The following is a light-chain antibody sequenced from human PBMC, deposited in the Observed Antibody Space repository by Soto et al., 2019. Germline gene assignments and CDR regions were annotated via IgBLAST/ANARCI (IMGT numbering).Light chain of an antibody. V-gene: IGLV2-11*01. Sequence: QSVLTQPRSVSGSPGQSVTISCTGTSSDVGGYNYVSWYQQHPGKAPKLLTYDVSKWPSGVPDRFSGSKSGNTASLTISGLQAEDEADYYCCSYAGSYTVVFGGGTQLTVL. CDR3: CSYAGSYTVV. CDR1: SSDVGGYNY. J-gene: IGLJ2*01. CDR2: DVS.